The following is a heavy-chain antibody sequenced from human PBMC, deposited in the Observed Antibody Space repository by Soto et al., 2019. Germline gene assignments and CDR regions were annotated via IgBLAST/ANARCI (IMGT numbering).Heavy chain of an antibody. V-gene: IGHV4-34*01. Sequence: QVQLQQWGAGLLKPSETLSLTCAVYGGSFSGYYWSWIRQPPGKGLEWIGEINHSGSTNYNPSLKSRVTISVDTSKNQFSLKLSSVTAADTAVYYCARFKRLPFVIDPWGQGTLVTVSS. J-gene: IGHJ5*02. D-gene: IGHD5-12*01. CDR3: ARFKRLPFVIDP. CDR2: INHSGST. CDR1: GGSFSGYY.